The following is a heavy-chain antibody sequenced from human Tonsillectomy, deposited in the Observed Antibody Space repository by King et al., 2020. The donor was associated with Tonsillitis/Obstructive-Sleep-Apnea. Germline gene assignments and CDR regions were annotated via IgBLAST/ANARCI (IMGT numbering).Heavy chain of an antibody. CDR3: ARRGHKNYENWFDP. V-gene: IGHV5-51*01. D-gene: IGHD1-7*01. J-gene: IGHJ5*02. Sequence: QLVQSGAEVKKPGESLKISCKGSGYDFSTYWIAWVRQMPGKGLEWMGIIYPGDSDSRYSPSFQGQVTTSADKSISTAYLQWSSLKASDTAMYYCARRGHKNYENWFDPWGQGTLVTVSS. CDR1: GYDFSTYW. CDR2: IYPGDSDS.